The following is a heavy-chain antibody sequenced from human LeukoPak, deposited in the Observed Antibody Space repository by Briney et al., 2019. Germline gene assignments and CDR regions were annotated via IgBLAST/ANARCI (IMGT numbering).Heavy chain of an antibody. CDR1: GFTFSSYG. J-gene: IGHJ4*02. CDR3: ARGHSSGWYYFDY. CDR2: IWSDGSNK. D-gene: IGHD6-19*01. Sequence: GRSLRLSCAASGFTFSSYGMHWVRQAPGKGLEWVAVIWSDGSNKYYADSVKGRFTISRDNSKNTLYLQMNSLRAEDTAVYYCARGHSSGWYYFDYWGQGTLVTVSS. V-gene: IGHV3-33*01.